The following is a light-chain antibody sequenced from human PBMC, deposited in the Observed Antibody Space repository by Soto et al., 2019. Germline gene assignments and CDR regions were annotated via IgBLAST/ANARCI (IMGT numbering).Light chain of an antibody. CDR2: GDT. CDR1: SSNIGAYD. V-gene: IGLV1-40*01. CDR3: QSYDSSLSAVV. J-gene: IGLJ2*01. Sequence: QPVLTQPPSVSGAPGQRVTISCTGSSSNIGAYDVHWYQQLPGTAPKLLMYGDTNRPSGVPDRFSGSKSGTSASLAITGLQADDEADYYCQSYDSSLSAVVFGGGTKLTVL.